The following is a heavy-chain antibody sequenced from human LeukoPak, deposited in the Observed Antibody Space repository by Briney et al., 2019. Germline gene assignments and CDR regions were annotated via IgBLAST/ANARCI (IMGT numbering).Heavy chain of an antibody. J-gene: IGHJ4*02. CDR2: IIPIFGTA. CDR3: AREVCSSTSCNFDY. Sequence: GSSVKVSCKASGGTFSSYAISWVRQALGQGLEWMGGIIPIFGTANYAQKFQGRVTITADKSTSTAYMELSSLRSEDTAVYYCAREVCSSTSCNFDYWGQGTLVTVSS. D-gene: IGHD2-2*01. V-gene: IGHV1-69*06. CDR1: GGTFSSYA.